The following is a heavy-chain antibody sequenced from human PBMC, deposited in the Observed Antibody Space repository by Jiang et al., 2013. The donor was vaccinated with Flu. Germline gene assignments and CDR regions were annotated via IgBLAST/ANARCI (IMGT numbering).Heavy chain of an antibody. J-gene: IGHJ6*03. Sequence: SGAEVKKPGSSVKVSCKASGDTFSSYAITWVRQAPGQGLEWMGGIIPIFGTSSYAQKFQGRVTIIAADESTSTAYMELNSLKSDDTAVYYCARDSGVLRTGEGAPGIPFFYYYMDVWGQRDHGHRL. V-gene: IGHV1-69*01. D-gene: IGHD6-13*01. CDR1: GDTFSSYA. CDR2: IIPIFGTS. CDR3: ARDSGVLRTGEGAPGIPFFYYYMDV.